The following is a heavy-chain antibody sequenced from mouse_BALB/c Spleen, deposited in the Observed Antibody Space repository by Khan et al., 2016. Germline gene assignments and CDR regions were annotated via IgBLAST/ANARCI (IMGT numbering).Heavy chain of an antibody. Sequence: EVELVESGGGLVQPGGSRKLSCAATGFTFSSFGMHWVRQAPEKGLEWVAFISSGSSAIYYADTVKGRFTISRDNPKNTLFLQMSSLRSEDTAMYYCGRGDYWGQGTTLTVSS. V-gene: IGHV5-17*02. CDR2: ISSGSSAI. J-gene: IGHJ2*01. CDR3: GRGDY. CDR1: GFTFSSFG.